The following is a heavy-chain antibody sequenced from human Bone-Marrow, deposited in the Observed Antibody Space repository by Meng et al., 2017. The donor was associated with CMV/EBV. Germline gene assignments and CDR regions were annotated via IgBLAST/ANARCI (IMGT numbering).Heavy chain of an antibody. CDR3: ARGEDWFGELNGMDV. V-gene: IGHV4-39*07. CDR2: IYYSGST. D-gene: IGHD3-10*01. J-gene: IGHJ6*02. Sequence: SETLSLTCTVSGGSISSSSYYWGWIRQPPGKGLEWIGSIYYSGSTYYNPSLKSRVTISVDTSKNQFSQKLSSVTAADTAVYYCARGEDWFGELNGMDVWGQGTTVTVSS. CDR1: GGSISSSSYY.